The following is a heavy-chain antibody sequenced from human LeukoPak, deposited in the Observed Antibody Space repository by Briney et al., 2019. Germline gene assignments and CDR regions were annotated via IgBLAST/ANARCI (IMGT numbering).Heavy chain of an antibody. CDR3: ARVYYYDSSGYYYLHPFDY. Sequence: GESLKISCKGSGYSFTSYWIGWVRQMPGEGVEWMGIIYPGDSDTRYSPSFQGQVTISADKSISTAYLQWSSLKASDTAMYYCARVYYYDSSGYYYLHPFDYWGQGTLVTVSS. V-gene: IGHV5-51*01. CDR2: IYPGDSDT. D-gene: IGHD3-22*01. CDR1: GYSFTSYW. J-gene: IGHJ4*02.